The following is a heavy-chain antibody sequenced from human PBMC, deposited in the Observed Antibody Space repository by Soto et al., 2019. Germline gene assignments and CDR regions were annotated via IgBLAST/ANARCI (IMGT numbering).Heavy chain of an antibody. CDR1: GGSISGTYW. V-gene: IGHV4-4*02. J-gene: IGHJ6*02. Sequence: QVQLQESGPGLVKASGTLSLICAVSGGSISGTYWWTWVRQPPGKGLEWIGEFSHSGRTTYNPSLNRRVIISVDKSKNQFSLNMRSVTAADTAVYYCARVQRGEYYYHGMDVWGQGTTVTVAS. D-gene: IGHD6-25*01. CDR2: FSHSGRT. CDR3: ARVQRGEYYYHGMDV.